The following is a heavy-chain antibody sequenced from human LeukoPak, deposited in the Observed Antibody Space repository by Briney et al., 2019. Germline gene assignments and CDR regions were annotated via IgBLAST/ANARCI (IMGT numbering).Heavy chain of an antibody. CDR1: GFTFSSYA. D-gene: IGHD5-12*01. CDR3: ARNRGYSGYEPFDS. V-gene: IGHV3-23*01. Sequence: GGSLRLSCAASGFTFSSYAMSWVRQAPGKGLEWVSAISGSGGSTYYADSVKGRFTISRDHSKNTLYLQMNSLRAEDSAVYYCARNRGYSGYEPFDSWGQGTLVTVSS. CDR2: ISGSGGST. J-gene: IGHJ4*02.